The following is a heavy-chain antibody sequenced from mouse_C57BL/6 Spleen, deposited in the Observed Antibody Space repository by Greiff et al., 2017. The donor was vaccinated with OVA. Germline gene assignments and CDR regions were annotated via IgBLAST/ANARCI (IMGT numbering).Heavy chain of an antibody. CDR1: GYAFSSSW. D-gene: IGHD1-1*01. CDR3: AREGYYGLYCYFDV. J-gene: IGHJ1*03. Sequence: LVESGPELVKPGASVKISCKASGYAFSSSWLNWVKQRPGKGLEWIGRIYPGDGDTNYNGKFKGKATLTADKSSSTAYMQLRSLTSEDSAVSFCAREGYYGLYCYFDVWGTGTTVTVSS. CDR2: IYPGDGDT. V-gene: IGHV1-82*01.